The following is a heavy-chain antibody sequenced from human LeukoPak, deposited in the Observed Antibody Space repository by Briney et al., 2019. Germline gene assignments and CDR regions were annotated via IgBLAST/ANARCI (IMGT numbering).Heavy chain of an antibody. V-gene: IGHV3-23*01. D-gene: IGHD6-19*01. CDR1: GFTFSSYA. Sequence: PGGSLRLSCAASGFTFSSYAMSWVRQAPGKGLEWVPAISGSVSSTYYADSVKGRFTISRDNSKKTLYLQMNSLRADDTAVYYCAKADSSGWLGTDYWGQGTLVTVSS. J-gene: IGHJ4*02. CDR3: AKADSSGWLGTDY. CDR2: ISGSVSST.